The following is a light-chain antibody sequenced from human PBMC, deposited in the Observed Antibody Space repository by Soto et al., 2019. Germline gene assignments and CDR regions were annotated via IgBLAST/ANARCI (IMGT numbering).Light chain of an antibody. J-gene: IGKJ1*01. V-gene: IGKV3-20*01. CDR1: QSVSSSY. CDR3: QPYGSSPRTT. CDR2: GAS. Sequence: EIVLTQSPGTLSLSPGERATLSCRASQSVSSSYLAWYQQKPGQAPRLLIYGASSRATGIPDRFSGSGSGTDFTLTISRLEPEDFAVYYCQPYGSSPRTTFGQGTKVEIK.